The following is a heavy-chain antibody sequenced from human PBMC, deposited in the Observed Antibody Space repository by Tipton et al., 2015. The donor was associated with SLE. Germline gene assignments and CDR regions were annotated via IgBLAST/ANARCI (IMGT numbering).Heavy chain of an antibody. CDR1: GGSISSGGYY. CDR3: ARTRRDVRSGYFDY. J-gene: IGHJ4*02. CDR2: IYYSGST. D-gene: IGHD5-24*01. V-gene: IGHV4-31*03. Sequence: TLSLTCTVSGGSISSGGYYWSWIRQHPGKGLEWIGYIYYSGSTYYNPALKSRVTISVDTSKNQFSLKLSSVTAADTAVYYCARTRRDVRSGYFDYWGQGTLVTVSS.